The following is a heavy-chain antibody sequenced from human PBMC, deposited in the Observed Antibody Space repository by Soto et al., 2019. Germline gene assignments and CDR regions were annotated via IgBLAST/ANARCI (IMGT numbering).Heavy chain of an antibody. CDR1: KFTFSTYA. CDR2: ISGSGDNT. CDR3: AKDMVHCTGTRCARYFEK. V-gene: IGHV3-23*01. Sequence: GVSLRISCAASKFTFSTYAMTWVRQAPGKGLERVSDISGSGDNTYYADSVKGRFTISRDNSKSTLYLQMNSLRAEDTAVYYCAKDMVHCTGTRCARYFEKWGRGTLVTVSS. D-gene: IGHD2-8*02. J-gene: IGHJ4*02.